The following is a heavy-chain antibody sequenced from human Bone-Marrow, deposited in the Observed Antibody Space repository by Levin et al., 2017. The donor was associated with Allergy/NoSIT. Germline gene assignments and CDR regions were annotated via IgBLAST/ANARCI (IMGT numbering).Heavy chain of an antibody. Sequence: GGSLRLSCAASGFSFSSYAMSWVRQAPGKGLEWVSSIDQRGSNTYYADSVKGRFTLSRDDSKNMLYLQMNSLRDEDTALYYCAKDHVYGDSVGGPFDYWGQGTLVTVSS. CDR1: GFSFSSYA. CDR3: AKDHVYGDSVGGPFDY. D-gene: IGHD4-17*01. V-gene: IGHV3-23*01. CDR2: IDQRGSNT. J-gene: IGHJ4*02.